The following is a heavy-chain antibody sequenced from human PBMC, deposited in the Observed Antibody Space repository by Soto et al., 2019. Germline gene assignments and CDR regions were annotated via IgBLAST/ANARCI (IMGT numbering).Heavy chain of an antibody. J-gene: IGHJ4*02. Sequence: GGSLRLSCAASGFTFSSYAMSWVRQAPGKGLEWVSAISGSGGSTYYADSVKGRFTISRDNSKNTLYLQMNSLRAEDTAVYYCAKIARGVEGDYVRNQPFNYWGQGTLVTVSS. CDR2: ISGSGGST. CDR3: AKIARGVEGDYVRNQPFNY. V-gene: IGHV3-23*01. CDR1: GFTFSSYA. D-gene: IGHD4-17*01.